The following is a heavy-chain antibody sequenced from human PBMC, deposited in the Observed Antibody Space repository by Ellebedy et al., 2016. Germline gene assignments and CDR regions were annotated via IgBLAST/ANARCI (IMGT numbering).Heavy chain of an antibody. Sequence: GESLKISXAASGFTFSSYAMSWVRQAPGKGLEWVSAISGSGGSTYYADSVKGRFTISRDNSKNTLYLQMNSLRAEDTAVYYCAKTVVPAAILYYYGMDVWGQGTTVTVSS. J-gene: IGHJ6*02. CDR1: GFTFSSYA. V-gene: IGHV3-23*01. D-gene: IGHD2-2*01. CDR3: AKTVVPAAILYYYGMDV. CDR2: ISGSGGST.